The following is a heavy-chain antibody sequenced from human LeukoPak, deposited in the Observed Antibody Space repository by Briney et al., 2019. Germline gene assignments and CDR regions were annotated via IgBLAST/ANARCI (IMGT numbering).Heavy chain of an antibody. J-gene: IGHJ4*02. CDR3: VRAGLYSSGWYDY. CDR2: INAGNGNT. Sequence: VASVKVSCKASGYTFTSYAMHWVRQAPGQRLEWMGWINAGNGNTKYSQKFQGRVTITRDTSASTAYMELSSLRSEDTAVYYCVRAGLYSSGWYDYWGQGTLVTVSS. CDR1: GYTFTSYA. D-gene: IGHD6-19*01. V-gene: IGHV1-3*01.